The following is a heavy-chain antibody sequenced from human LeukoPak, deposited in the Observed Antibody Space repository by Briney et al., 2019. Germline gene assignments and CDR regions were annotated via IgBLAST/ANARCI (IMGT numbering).Heavy chain of an antibody. V-gene: IGHV3-48*03. D-gene: IGHD6-13*01. CDR2: ISSSGSTI. Sequence: GGSLRLSCAASGFTFSSYEMNWVRQAPGKGLEWVPYISSSGSTIYYADSVKGRFTISRDNAKNSLYLQMNSLRAEDTAVYYCARAYVAAAGGYYFDYWGQGTLVTVSS. CDR3: ARAYVAAAGGYYFDY. J-gene: IGHJ4*02. CDR1: GFTFSSYE.